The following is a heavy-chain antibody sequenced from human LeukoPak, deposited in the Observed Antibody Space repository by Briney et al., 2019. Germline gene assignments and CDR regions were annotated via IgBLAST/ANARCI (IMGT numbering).Heavy chain of an antibody. J-gene: IGHJ4*02. D-gene: IGHD6-6*01. V-gene: IGHV4-59*08. CDR3: ARRGSIAAHFDY. Sequence: SETLSLTCTAYGDSICSYFWCWIRQPPGKGLEWIGYIYYSGSTNYNPSLKSRVTISVDTSKNQFSLKLSSVTAADPAVYYCARRGSIAAHFDYWGQGTLVTVSS. CDR2: IYYSGST. CDR1: GDSICSYF.